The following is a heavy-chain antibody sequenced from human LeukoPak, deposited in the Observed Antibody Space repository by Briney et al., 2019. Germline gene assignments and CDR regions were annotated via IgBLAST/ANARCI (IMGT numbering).Heavy chain of an antibody. CDR1: GGSISSSSYY. V-gene: IGHV4-39*07. CDR3: TKGRGI. Sequence: SETLSLTCSVSGGSISSSSYYWGWIRQPPGKGLEWIGSIYYNGNTYYNPSLKSRVTISVDTSKNQFSLKLTSVTAADTAVYYCTKGRGIWGQGTLVTVSS. CDR2: IYYNGNT. J-gene: IGHJ4*02. D-gene: IGHD3-10*01.